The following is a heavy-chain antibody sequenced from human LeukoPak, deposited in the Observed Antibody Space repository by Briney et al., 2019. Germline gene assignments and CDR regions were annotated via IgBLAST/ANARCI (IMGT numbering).Heavy chain of an antibody. Sequence: GGSLRLSCAASGFTFSSYGMHWVRQAPGKGLEWVAFIRYDGSNKYYADSVKGRFTISRDNSKNTLYLQMNRLRAEDTAVYYCAKEHSGSYRAHFDYWGQGTLVTVSS. CDR1: GFTFSSYG. CDR2: IRYDGSNK. CDR3: AKEHSGSYRAHFDY. J-gene: IGHJ4*02. V-gene: IGHV3-30*02. D-gene: IGHD1-26*01.